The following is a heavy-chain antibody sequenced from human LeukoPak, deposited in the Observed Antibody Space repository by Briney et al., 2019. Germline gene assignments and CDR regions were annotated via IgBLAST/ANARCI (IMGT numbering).Heavy chain of an antibody. CDR2: IIPIFGTA. D-gene: IGHD4-17*01. J-gene: IGHJ3*02. CDR3: AVYGDYDSHAFDI. V-gene: IGHV1-69*01. CDR1: GGTFSSYA. Sequence: SVKVSCKASGGTFSSYAISWVRQAPGQGLEWMGGIIPIFGTANYAQKFQGRVTITADESTSTAYMELSSLRSEDTAVYYCAVYGDYDSHAFDIWGQGTMDTVSS.